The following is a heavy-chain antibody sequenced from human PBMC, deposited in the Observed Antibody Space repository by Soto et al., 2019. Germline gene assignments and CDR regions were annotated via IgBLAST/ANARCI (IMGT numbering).Heavy chain of an antibody. Sequence: PSETLSLTCGVSGGTVASSHWWSWVRQSPGGGLEWIGNVCHTGDTNFNPSLQSRVTISVDKSNNQFSLRLNSLTAADTAVYFCAREIVTAGGNNYFDPWGPGTLVTVSS. CDR3: AREIVTAGGNNYFDP. D-gene: IGHD2-21*02. CDR2: VCHTGDT. V-gene: IGHV4-4*02. J-gene: IGHJ5*02. CDR1: GGTVASSHW.